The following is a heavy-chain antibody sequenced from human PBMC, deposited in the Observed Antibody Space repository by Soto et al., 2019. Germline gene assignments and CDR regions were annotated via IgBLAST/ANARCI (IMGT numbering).Heavy chain of an antibody. Sequence: EVQLLESGGGLVQPGGSLRLSCAASGFTFSSYAMSWVRQAPGKGLEWVSAISGSGGSTYYADSVKGRFTISRDNSNNTLYLQMNSLRAEDTAVYYCAKGTTKNTMTLIWGQGTMVTVSS. CDR3: AKGTTKNTMTLI. J-gene: IGHJ3*02. CDR1: GFTFSSYA. V-gene: IGHV3-23*01. D-gene: IGHD3-22*01. CDR2: ISGSGGST.